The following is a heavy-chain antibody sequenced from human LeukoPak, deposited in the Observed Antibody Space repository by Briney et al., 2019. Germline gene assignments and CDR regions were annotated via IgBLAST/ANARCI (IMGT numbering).Heavy chain of an antibody. CDR3: TRGPPNWGYDF. CDR2: VSTYNGNT. V-gene: IGHV1-18*01. J-gene: IGHJ4*02. D-gene: IGHD7-27*01. Sequence: ASVKVSCKASGYTFTSYGISWERQAPGQGLEWMGWVSTYNGNTKYAQNLQGKVTTTTDTSTSTAYMELRSLRSDDTAVYYCTRGPPNWGYDFWGQGTLVTVSS. CDR1: GYTFTSYG.